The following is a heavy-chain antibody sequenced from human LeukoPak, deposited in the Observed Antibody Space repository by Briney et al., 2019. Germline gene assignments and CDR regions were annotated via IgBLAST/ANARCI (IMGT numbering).Heavy chain of an antibody. CDR1: GFTFSSYG. V-gene: IGHV3-30*03. D-gene: IGHD3-16*01. CDR2: ISYDGSNK. J-gene: IGHJ4*02. Sequence: GGALRLSCATSGFTFSSYGMHWVRQAPGKGLEWVAVISYDGSNKYYADSVKGRFTISRDNAKNSLYLQMNSLRAEDTAVYYCARAGPMGEFDYWGQGTLVTVSS. CDR3: ARAGPMGEFDY.